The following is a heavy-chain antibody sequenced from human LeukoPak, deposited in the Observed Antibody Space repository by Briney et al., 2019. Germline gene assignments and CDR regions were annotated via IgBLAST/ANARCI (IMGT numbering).Heavy chain of an antibody. D-gene: IGHD2-2*01. Sequence: SETLSLTCTVSGGSISSSSYYWGWIRQPPGKGLEWIGSIYYSGSTNYNPSLKSRVTISVDTSKNQFSLKLSSVTAADTAVYYCARGRSVVPAAAPTSAHYFDYWGQGTLVTVSS. V-gene: IGHV4-39*07. J-gene: IGHJ4*02. CDR1: GGSISSSSYY. CDR2: IYYSGST. CDR3: ARGRSVVPAAAPTSAHYFDY.